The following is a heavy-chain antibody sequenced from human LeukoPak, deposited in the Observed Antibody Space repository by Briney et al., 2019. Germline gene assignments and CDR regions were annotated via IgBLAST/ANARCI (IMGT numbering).Heavy chain of an antibody. CDR3: AKGTVRFLEWSQRGYFDY. Sequence: RPGGSLRLSCAASGFTFSNYAMTWVRQAPGKGLEWVSSISSTVINTYNADSVKGRFTISRDNSKNTLYLQMNSLRADDTAIYYCAKGTVRFLEWSQRGYFDYWGQGILVTVSS. D-gene: IGHD3-3*01. CDR2: ISSTVINT. V-gene: IGHV3-23*01. J-gene: IGHJ4*02. CDR1: GFTFSNYA.